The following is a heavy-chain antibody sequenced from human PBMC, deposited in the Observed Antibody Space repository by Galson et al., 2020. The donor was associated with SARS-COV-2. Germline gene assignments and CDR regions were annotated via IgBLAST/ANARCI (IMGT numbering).Heavy chain of an antibody. D-gene: IGHD3-22*01. CDR2: ISGDGGST. V-gene: IGHV3-43*02. CDR3: AKDGARNYDSSGYSISYYMDV. Sequence: GESLKISCAASGFTFDDYAMHWVRQAPGKGLEWVSLISGDGGSTYYADSVKGRFTISRDNSKNSLYLQMNSLRTEDTALYYCAKDGARNYDSSGYSISYYMDVWGKGTTVTVSS. CDR1: GFTFDDYA. J-gene: IGHJ6*03.